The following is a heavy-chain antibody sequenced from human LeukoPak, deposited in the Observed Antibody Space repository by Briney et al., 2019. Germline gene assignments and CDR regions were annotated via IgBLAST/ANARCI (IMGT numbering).Heavy chain of an antibody. CDR2: IKQDGSEK. CDR3: AKRGSYYYYMDV. D-gene: IGHD3-10*01. CDR1: GFTFSSYW. J-gene: IGHJ6*03. V-gene: IGHV3-7*01. Sequence: GGSLRLSCAASGFTFSSYWMSWVRQAPGKELEWVANIKQDGSEKYYVDSVKGRFTISRDTSKNTLYLQMNSLRAEDTAVYYCAKRGSYYYYMDVWGKGTTVTVSS.